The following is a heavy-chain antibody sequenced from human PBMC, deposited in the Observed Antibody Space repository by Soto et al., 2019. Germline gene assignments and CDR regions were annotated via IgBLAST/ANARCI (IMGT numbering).Heavy chain of an antibody. Sequence: QVQRVESGGGVVQPGRSLRLSCAASGFTFSSYAMHWVRQAPGKGLEWVAVISYDGSNKYYADSVKGRFTISRDNSKNTLYLQMNSLRAEDTAVYYCAREAYSSGQTYYYYYGMDVWGQGTTVTVSS. CDR2: ISYDGSNK. J-gene: IGHJ6*02. CDR1: GFTFSSYA. CDR3: AREAYSSGQTYYYYYGMDV. D-gene: IGHD6-19*01. V-gene: IGHV3-30-3*01.